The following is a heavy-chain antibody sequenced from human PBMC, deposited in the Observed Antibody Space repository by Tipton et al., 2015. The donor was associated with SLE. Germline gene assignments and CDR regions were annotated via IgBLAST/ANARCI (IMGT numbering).Heavy chain of an antibody. J-gene: IGHJ2*01. V-gene: IGHV4-59*12. CDR3: ARVDTSTDWHFDL. CDR2: IYYSGST. CDR1: GGSISSFY. Sequence: TLSLTCTVPGGSISSFYWSWIRQPPGKGLEWIGSIYYSGSTYYNPSLKSRVTISIDTSKNQFSLKLTSVTAADTAVYYCARVDTSTDWHFDLWGRGTLVTVSS. D-gene: IGHD5-18*01.